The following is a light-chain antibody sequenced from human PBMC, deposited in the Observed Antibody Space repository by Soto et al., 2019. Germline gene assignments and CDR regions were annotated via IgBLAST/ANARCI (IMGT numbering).Light chain of an antibody. CDR2: KAS. J-gene: IGKJ1*01. CDR3: QHYQSYSEA. CDR1: QTISSW. Sequence: DIQMTQSPSTLSASVGDRVTITCRASQTISSWLAWYQQKPGKAPKLLIYKASTLKSGVPSRFSGSGSGTECTLTISSLQPEDYAAYYCQHYQSYSEAFGQGTKVELK. V-gene: IGKV1-5*03.